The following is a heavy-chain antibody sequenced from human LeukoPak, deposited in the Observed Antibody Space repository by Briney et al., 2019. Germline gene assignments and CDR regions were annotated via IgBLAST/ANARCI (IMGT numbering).Heavy chain of an antibody. CDR1: GYTFTVYY. V-gene: IGHV1-2*02. D-gene: IGHD3-22*01. CDR3: SSGHSTVPF. Sequence: ASVTVSCKASGYTFTVYYIHWVRQAPGQGHESMGWINPNAGGTSYAQKFQGRVTMTRDTSISTAYMELSRLTSDDTAVYYCSSGHSTVPFWGQGTLVTVSS. J-gene: IGHJ4*02. CDR2: INPNAGGT.